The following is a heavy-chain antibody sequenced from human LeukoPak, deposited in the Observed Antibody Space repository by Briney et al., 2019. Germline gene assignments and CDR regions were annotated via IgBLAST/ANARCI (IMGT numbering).Heavy chain of an antibody. V-gene: IGHV3-74*01. D-gene: IGHD3-16*01. CDR2: ITRDGSST. CDR3: ARDPGYKSCSPFWGGMDV. CDR1: GFSFSSSW. Sequence: GGSLRLSCAASGFSFSSSWMHWVRQAPGKGLVWVSRITRDGSSTTYADSVKGRFTTSRDNAKNTLYLQMDSLRDDDTAVYYCARDPGYKSCSPFWGGMDVWGNGTTVIVSS. J-gene: IGHJ6*04.